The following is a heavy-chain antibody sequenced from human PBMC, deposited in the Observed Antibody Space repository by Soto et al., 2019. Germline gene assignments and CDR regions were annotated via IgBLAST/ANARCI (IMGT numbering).Heavy chain of an antibody. CDR2: ISGSGGST. CDR1: GFTFSSYA. Sequence: EVQLLESGGGLVQPGGSLRLSCAASGFTFSSYAMNWVRQAPGKGLEWVSAISGSGGSTYYADSVKGRFTISRDNSKNTLYLQMNSLRAEDTAIYYCAKALGTVTTVLLGFWGQGTLVTVSS. V-gene: IGHV3-23*01. CDR3: AKALGTVTTVLLGF. J-gene: IGHJ4*02. D-gene: IGHD4-17*01.